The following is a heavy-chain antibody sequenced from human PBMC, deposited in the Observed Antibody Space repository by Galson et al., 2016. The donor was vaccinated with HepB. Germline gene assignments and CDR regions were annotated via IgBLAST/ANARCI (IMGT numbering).Heavy chain of an antibody. V-gene: IGHV1-18*01. J-gene: IGHJ4*02. CDR1: GYIFTGYG. CDR2: ISPYNGDT. CDR3: SRGSGSDSDY. Sequence: SVKVSCKASGYIFTGYGLSWVRQAPAQGLEWMGWISPYNGDTNYAQKFQGRVTMTTDTYTSTAYMELRGLRSDDTAVYYCSRGSGSDSDYWGQGTLVTVSS. D-gene: IGHD1-26*01.